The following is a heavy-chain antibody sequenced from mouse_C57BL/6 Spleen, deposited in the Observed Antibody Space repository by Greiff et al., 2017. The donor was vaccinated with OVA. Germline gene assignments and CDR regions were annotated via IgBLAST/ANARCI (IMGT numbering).Heavy chain of an antibody. D-gene: IGHD3-2*02. CDR1: GYAFSSSW. J-gene: IGHJ2*01. CDR3: ARSEDSSGQFDY. CDR2: IYPGDGDT. Sequence: VQLQQSGPELVKPGASVKISCKASGYAFSSSWMNWVKQRPGKGLEWIGRIYPGDGDTNYNGKFKGKATLTADKSSSTAYMQLSSLTSEDSAVYFCARSEDSSGQFDYWGQGTTLTVSS. V-gene: IGHV1-82*01.